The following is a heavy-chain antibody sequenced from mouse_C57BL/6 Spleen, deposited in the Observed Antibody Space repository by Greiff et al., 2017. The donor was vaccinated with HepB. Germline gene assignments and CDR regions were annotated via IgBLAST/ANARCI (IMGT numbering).Heavy chain of an antibody. CDR2: ILPGSGST. CDR1: GYTFTGYW. D-gene: IGHD2-4*01. V-gene: IGHV1-9*01. CDR3: ARSGDIYYDYDDGFDY. J-gene: IGHJ2*01. Sequence: QVQLQQSGAELMKPGASVKLSCKATGYTFTGYWIEWVKQRPGHGLEWIGEILPGSGSTNYNEKFKGKATFTADTSSNTAYMQLSSLTTEDSAIYYCARSGDIYYDYDDGFDYWGQGTTLTVSS.